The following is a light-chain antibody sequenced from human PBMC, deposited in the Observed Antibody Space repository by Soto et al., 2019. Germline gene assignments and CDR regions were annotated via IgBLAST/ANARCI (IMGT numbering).Light chain of an antibody. CDR1: QGISTY. J-gene: IGKJ1*01. CDR2: GAS. CDR3: QELNSYPRT. Sequence: IQLTQSPSFLSASIGDRVTITCRASQGISTYLAWYQQKPGKAPKNLIYGASTLQSGVPSRFSGGGSGTEFTLTISSLQPEDFATYYCQELNSYPRTFGKGTKVDIK. V-gene: IGKV1-9*01.